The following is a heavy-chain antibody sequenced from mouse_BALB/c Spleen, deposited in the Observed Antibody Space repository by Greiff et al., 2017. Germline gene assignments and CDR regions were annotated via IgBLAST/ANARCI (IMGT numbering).Heavy chain of an antibody. CDR3: ARLRGNYEGYFDV. D-gene: IGHD2-1*01. J-gene: IGHJ1*01. V-gene: IGHV5-12-1*01. Sequence: EVMLVESGGGLVKPGGSLKLSCAASGFAFSSYDMSWVRQTPEKRLEWVAYISSGGGSTYYPDTVKGRFTISRDNAKNTLYLQMSSLKSEDTAMYYCARLRGNYEGYFDVWGAGTTVTVSS. CDR2: ISSGGGST. CDR1: GFAFSSYD.